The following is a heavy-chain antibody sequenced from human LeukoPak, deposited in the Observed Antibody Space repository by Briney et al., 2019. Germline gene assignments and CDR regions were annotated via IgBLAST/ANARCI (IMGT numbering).Heavy chain of an antibody. V-gene: IGHV3-7*01. CDR3: ARVKGVTIAQPRRYYYYYYMDV. J-gene: IGHJ6*03. CDR2: IKQDGSEK. CDR1: GFTFSSYW. D-gene: IGHD2-21*02. Sequence: GGSLRLSCAASGFTFSSYWMSWVRQAPGKGLEWVANIKQDGSEKYYVDSVKGRFTISRDNAKNSLYLQMNSLRAEDTAVYYCARVKGVTIAQPRRYYYYYYMDVWGKGTTVTVSS.